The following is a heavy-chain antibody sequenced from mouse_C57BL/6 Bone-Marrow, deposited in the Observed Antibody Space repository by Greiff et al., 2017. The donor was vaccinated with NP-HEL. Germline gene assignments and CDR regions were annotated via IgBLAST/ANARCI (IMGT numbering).Heavy chain of an antibody. CDR2: INPNNGGT. V-gene: IGHV1-18*01. J-gene: IGHJ3*01. CDR1: GYTFTDYN. Sequence: VQLKQSGPELVKPGASVKIPCKASGYTFTDYNMDWVKQSHGKSLEWIGDINPNNGGTIYNQKFKGKATLTVDKSSSTAYMELRSLTSEDTAVYYCARGYYGSRDWFAYWGQGTLVTVSA. CDR3: ARGYYGSRDWFAY. D-gene: IGHD1-1*01.